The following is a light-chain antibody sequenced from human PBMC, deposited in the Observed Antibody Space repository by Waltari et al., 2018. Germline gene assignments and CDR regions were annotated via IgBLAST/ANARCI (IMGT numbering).Light chain of an antibody. CDR2: RAS. Sequence: EIVMTQPPASTAVSLRGRAATTCKSSRCLFSSKDRNCLAWYQQKPGQPPKLLAYRASTRESGVPDRFSASGSGTDFTLTISSLQAEDVAVYYCQQYSNTPLTFGGGTRVEIK. J-gene: IGKJ4*01. V-gene: IGKV4-1*01. CDR1: RCLFSSKDRNC. CDR3: QQYSNTPLT.